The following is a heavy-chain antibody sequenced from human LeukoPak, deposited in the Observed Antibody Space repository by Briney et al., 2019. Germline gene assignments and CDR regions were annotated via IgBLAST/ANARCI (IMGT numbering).Heavy chain of an antibody. CDR1: GFTFSSYG. Sequence: GGSLRPSCAASGFTFSSYGMHWVRQAPGKGLEWVAFIRYDGSNKYYADSVKGRFTISRDNSKNTLYLQMNSLRAEDTAVYYCAKIVGATNYYYYYYMDVWGKGTTVTVSS. CDR3: AKIVGATNYYYYYYMDV. V-gene: IGHV3-30*02. CDR2: IRYDGSNK. D-gene: IGHD1-26*01. J-gene: IGHJ6*03.